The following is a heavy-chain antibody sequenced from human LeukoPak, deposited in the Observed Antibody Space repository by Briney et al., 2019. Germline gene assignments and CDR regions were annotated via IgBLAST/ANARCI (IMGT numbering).Heavy chain of an antibody. Sequence: ASVKVSCKASGYTFTSYGISWVRQAPGQGLEWMGWISAYNGNTNYAQKLRGRVTMTTDTSTSTAYMELRSLRSDDTAVYYCARDSITIFGVVIPYYYYYYMDVWGKGTTVTVSS. J-gene: IGHJ6*03. V-gene: IGHV1-18*01. CDR2: ISAYNGNT. CDR1: GYTFTSYG. D-gene: IGHD3-3*01. CDR3: ARDSITIFGVVIPYYYYYYMDV.